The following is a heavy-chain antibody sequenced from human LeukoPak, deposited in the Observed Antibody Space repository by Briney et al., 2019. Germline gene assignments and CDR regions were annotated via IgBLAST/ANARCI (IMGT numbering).Heavy chain of an antibody. CDR1: GFTISSYW. J-gene: IGHJ3*01. CDR3: VRDKGGRSGAIYYDAFDV. Sequence: GGSLRLSCAASGFTISSYWMSWVRQAPGKGLEWVANIDQGGSTKYYVDSLKGRFTIPRDNAKNSLYLQMNSLRAEDTAVYYCVRDKGGRSGAIYYDAFDVWGQGTMVTVSS. V-gene: IGHV3-7*01. D-gene: IGHD1-26*01. CDR2: IDQGGSTK.